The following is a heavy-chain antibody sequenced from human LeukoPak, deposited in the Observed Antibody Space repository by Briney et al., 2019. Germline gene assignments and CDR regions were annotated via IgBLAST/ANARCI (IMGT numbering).Heavy chain of an antibody. V-gene: IGHV4-61*02. CDR3: ARDSRRELLHAFDI. D-gene: IGHD1-7*01. Sequence: SQTLSLTCTVSGGSISSGSYYWSWIQQPAGKGLEWIGRIYTSGSTNYNPSLKSRVTISVDTSKNQFSLKLSSVTAADTAVYYCARDSRRELLHAFDIWGQGTMVTVSS. J-gene: IGHJ3*02. CDR2: IYTSGST. CDR1: GGSISSGSYY.